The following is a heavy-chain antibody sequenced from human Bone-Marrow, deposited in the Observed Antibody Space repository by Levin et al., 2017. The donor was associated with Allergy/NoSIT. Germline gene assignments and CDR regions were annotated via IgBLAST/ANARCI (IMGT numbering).Heavy chain of an antibody. CDR2: INPNSGGT. CDR1: GYTFTGYY. J-gene: IGHJ4*02. D-gene: IGHD3-10*01. CDR3: ARGGPRITMVRGVIIADY. Sequence: GESLKISCKASGYTFTGYYMHWVRQAPGQGLEWMGWINPNSGGTNYAQKFQGRVTMTRDTSISTAYMELSRLRSDDTAVYYCARGGPRITMVRGVIIADYWGQGTLVTVSS. V-gene: IGHV1-2*02.